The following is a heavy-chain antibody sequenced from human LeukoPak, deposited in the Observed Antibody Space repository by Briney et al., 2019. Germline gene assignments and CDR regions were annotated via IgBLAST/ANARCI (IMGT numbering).Heavy chain of an antibody. J-gene: IGHJ6*02. Sequence: SVKVSCKASGGTFSSYAISWVRQAPGQGLEWMGGIILIFGTANYAQKFQGRVTITADESTSTAYMELSSLRSEDTAVYYCARAGVPLRGNWNDFYYYGMDVWGQGTTVTVSS. D-gene: IGHD1-20*01. CDR1: GGTFSSYA. V-gene: IGHV1-69*13. CDR2: IILIFGTA. CDR3: ARAGVPLRGNWNDFYYYGMDV.